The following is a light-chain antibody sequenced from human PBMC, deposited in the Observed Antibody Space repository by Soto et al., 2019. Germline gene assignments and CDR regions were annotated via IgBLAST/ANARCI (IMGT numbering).Light chain of an antibody. CDR2: GAS. CDR1: QSVGSN. CDR3: QQYSNWPRT. Sequence: EIVMTHSPATLSVSPGERATLSCRASQSVGSNLSWYQQKPGQAPRLLIYGASTRATGIPVRFSGSGSGTEFTLTISSLQSEDFAVYYCQQYSNWPRTFGQGTKVDIK. J-gene: IGKJ1*01. V-gene: IGKV3-15*01.